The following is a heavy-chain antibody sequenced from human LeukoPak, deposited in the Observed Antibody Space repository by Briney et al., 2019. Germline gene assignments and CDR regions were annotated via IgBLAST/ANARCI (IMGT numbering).Heavy chain of an antibody. D-gene: IGHD2-15*01. V-gene: IGHV3-7*01. CDR2: INEDGSEE. J-gene: IGHJ4*02. CDR1: GFTFSRYW. CDR3: ARAGDGTAARDY. Sequence: GGSLRLSCAPSGFTFSRYWMSWVLQAPGKGLEWVANINEDGSEEYYVDSVRGRFTIARDNAKNSLYLQMNSLRAEDTAVYYCARAGDGTAARDYWGQGTLVTVSS.